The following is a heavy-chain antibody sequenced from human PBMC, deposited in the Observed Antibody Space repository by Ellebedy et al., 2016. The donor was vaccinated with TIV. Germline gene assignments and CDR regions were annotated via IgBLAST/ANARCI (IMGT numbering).Heavy chain of an antibody. CDR1: GYSFTNYY. CDR3: ARLYGIDAFEI. J-gene: IGHJ3*02. V-gene: IGHV5-10-1*01. Sequence: GESLKISCKGSGYSFTNYYIGWVRQMPGKGLEWMGRFDPGDSYNIYSPSFQGHVTISADKAISTAYLQWSSLRASDTAMYFCARLYGIDAFEIWGQGTMVTVSS. D-gene: IGHD2-8*01. CDR2: FDPGDSYN.